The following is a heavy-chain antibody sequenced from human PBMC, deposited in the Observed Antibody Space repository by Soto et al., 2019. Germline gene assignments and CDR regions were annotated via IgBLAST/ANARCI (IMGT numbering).Heavy chain of an antibody. J-gene: IGHJ3*02. V-gene: IGHV3-15*01. D-gene: IGHD5-18*01. Sequence: GGSLRLSCAASGFTFSDAWMSWVRQAPGKGLEWVGRIKRKTDGGTTDYAAPVKGRFTISRDDSKNTLYLQMNSLKTEDTAVYYCTSYMTPDAFDIWGQGTMVTVS. CDR2: IKRKTDGGTT. CDR3: TSYMTPDAFDI. CDR1: GFTFSDAW.